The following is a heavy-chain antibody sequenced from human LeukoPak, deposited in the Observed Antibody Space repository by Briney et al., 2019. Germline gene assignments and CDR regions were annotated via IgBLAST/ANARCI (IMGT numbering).Heavy chain of an antibody. D-gene: IGHD6-19*01. CDR1: GLTFSNYG. CDR3: AKGYSSGWYYSDP. CDR2: IRYDGSNK. J-gene: IGHJ5*02. Sequence: GGPLRLPCAASGLTFSNYGMHWVRQAPGKGLEWVAFIRYDGSNKYYADPVKGRFTISRDNSKTTLYLQMNSLRAEDTAVYYCAKGYSSGWYYSDPWGQGTLVTVSS. V-gene: IGHV3-30*02.